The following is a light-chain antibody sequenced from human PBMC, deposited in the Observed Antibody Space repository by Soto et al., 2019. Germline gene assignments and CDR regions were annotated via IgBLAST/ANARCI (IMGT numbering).Light chain of an antibody. CDR1: SSNIGRSS. CDR2: SND. V-gene: IGLV1-44*01. J-gene: IGLJ1*01. Sequence: QSVLTQAPSASGTPGQRVTISCSGSSSNIGRSSVNWYQHLPGTAPKLLIYSNDRRPSGVPERFSGSKSGTSASLAISGLPSEDEADYYCSAWDDSLNGLYVFGTGTKLTVL. CDR3: SAWDDSLNGLYV.